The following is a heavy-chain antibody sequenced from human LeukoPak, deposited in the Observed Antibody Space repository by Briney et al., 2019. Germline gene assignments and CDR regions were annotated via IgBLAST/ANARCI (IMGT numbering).Heavy chain of an antibody. D-gene: IGHD6-13*01. J-gene: IGHJ5*02. CDR3: ARVSSSSWYRSDWFDP. CDR1: GGSISSYY. Sequence: PSETLSLTCTVSGGSISSYYWSWIRQPPGKGLEWIGYIYYSGSTNYNPSLKSRVTISVDTSKNQFSLKLSSVTAVDTAVYYCARVSSSSWYRSDWFDPWGQGTLVTVSS. CDR2: IYYSGST. V-gene: IGHV4-59*08.